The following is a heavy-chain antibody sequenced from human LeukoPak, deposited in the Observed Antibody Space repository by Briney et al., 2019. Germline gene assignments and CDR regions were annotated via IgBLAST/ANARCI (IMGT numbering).Heavy chain of an antibody. CDR2: ISGSGGST. CDR3: AKCPRLLWFGVYGMDV. CDR1: GFTFSSYA. Sequence: GGSLRLSCAASGFTFSSYAMSWVRQAPGKGLEWVSAISGSGGSTYYADSVKGRFTISRDNSKNTLYLQMNSLRAEDTAVYYCAKCPRLLWFGVYGMDVWGQGTTVTVSS. V-gene: IGHV3-23*01. J-gene: IGHJ6*02. D-gene: IGHD3-10*01.